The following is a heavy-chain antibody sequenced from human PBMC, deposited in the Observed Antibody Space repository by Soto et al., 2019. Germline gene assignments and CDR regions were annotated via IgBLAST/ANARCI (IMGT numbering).Heavy chain of an antibody. Sequence: QVQLQQSGPGLVKPSETLSLTCTVSSGPSRSHNWGWIRQPPGGGLEWIGYIYHTGDTSYNPSLGGRVTISADTSTNHISLSLRSVTAAATAVYYCVRQGIGDLHGLVDVWGQGTRVSVSS. J-gene: IGHJ6*02. V-gene: IGHV4-59*08. D-gene: IGHD3-10*01. CDR2: IYHTGDT. CDR1: SGPSRSHN. CDR3: VRQGIGDLHGLVDV.